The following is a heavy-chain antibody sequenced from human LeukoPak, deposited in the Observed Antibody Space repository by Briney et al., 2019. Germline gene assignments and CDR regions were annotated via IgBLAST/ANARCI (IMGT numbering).Heavy chain of an antibody. J-gene: IGHJ6*02. CDR2: ISSSGSTI. V-gene: IGHV3-48*03. CDR3: ALESYFRRGNYYYGMDV. Sequence: GGSLRLSCAASGFTFSSYEMNWVRQAPGKGLEWVSYISSSGSTIYYADSVKGRFTIFRDNAKNSLYLQMNSLRAEDTAVYYCALESYFRRGNYYYGMDVWGQGTTVTVSS. D-gene: IGHD2/OR15-2a*01. CDR1: GFTFSSYE.